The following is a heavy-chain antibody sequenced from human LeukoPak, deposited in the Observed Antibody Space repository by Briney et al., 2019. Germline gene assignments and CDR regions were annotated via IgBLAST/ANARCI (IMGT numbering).Heavy chain of an antibody. D-gene: IGHD3-10*01. CDR3: ARDYDRIMVRGVLDY. CDR2: ITISSSYI. CDR1: GFTFSSYS. Sequence: GGSLRLSCAASGFTFSSYSMNWVRLAPGKGLECVSSITISSSYIYYADSVKGRFTISRDNAKNSLYLQMSSLRVEDTAVYYCARDYDRIMVRGVLDYWGQGTLVTVSS. V-gene: IGHV3-21*01. J-gene: IGHJ4*02.